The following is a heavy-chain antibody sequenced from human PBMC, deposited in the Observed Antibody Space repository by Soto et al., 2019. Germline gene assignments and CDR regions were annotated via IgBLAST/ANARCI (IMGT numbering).Heavy chain of an antibody. CDR3: ASGGRRSGPNLLAY. J-gene: IGHJ4*02. CDR2: MNPNSGNT. Sequence: SVKLSCKASGYTFTSYDINWVRQATGQGLEWMGWMNPNSGNTGYAQKFQGRVTMTRNTSISTAYMELSSLRSEDTAVYYCASGGRRSGPNLLAYWGQGTLVIVSS. D-gene: IGHD6-19*01. CDR1: GYTFTSYD. V-gene: IGHV1-8*01.